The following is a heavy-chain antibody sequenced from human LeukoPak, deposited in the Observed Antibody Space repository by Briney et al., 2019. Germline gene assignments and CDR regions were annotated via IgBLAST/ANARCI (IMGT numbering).Heavy chain of an antibody. Sequence: ASVKVSCKASGYTFTSYDISWARQAPGQGLEWMAWMNPNNANTGYGQKFQGRVALTKNIAINTAYMELSSLRPEDTAVYYCAKRAPIVGATTHSNNFDYWGQGTLVTVSS. CDR2: MNPNNANT. V-gene: IGHV1-8*01. D-gene: IGHD1-26*01. CDR3: AKRAPIVGATTHSNNFDY. J-gene: IGHJ4*02. CDR1: GYTFTSYD.